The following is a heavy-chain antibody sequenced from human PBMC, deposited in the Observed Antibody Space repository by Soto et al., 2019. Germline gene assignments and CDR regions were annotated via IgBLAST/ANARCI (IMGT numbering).Heavy chain of an antibody. D-gene: IGHD2-2*01. CDR2: MNPNSGNT. CDR1: GYTFTSYD. V-gene: IGHV1-8*01. J-gene: IGHJ6*02. CDR3: ARSGVPAAYYYYYGMDV. Sequence: ASVKVSCKASGYTFTSYDINWVRQATGQGLEWMGWMNPNSGNTGYAQKFQGRVTMTRNTSIRTAYMELSSLRSEDTAVYYCARSGVPAAYYYYYGMDVWGQGTTVTVSS.